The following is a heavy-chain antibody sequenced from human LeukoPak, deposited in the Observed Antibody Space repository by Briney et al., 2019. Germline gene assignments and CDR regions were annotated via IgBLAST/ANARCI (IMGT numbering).Heavy chain of an antibody. CDR1: GGSISSSSYY. J-gene: IGHJ6*02. V-gene: IGHV4-39*01. CDR2: IYYSGST. Sequence: PSETLSLTCTVSGGSISSSSYYWGWIRQPPGKGLEWIGSIYYSGSTYYNPSLKSRVTISVDTSKNQFSLQLSSVTAADTAVYYCASGGLWPINYYGMDVWGQGTTVTVSS. CDR3: ASGGLWPINYYGMDV. D-gene: IGHD5-18*01.